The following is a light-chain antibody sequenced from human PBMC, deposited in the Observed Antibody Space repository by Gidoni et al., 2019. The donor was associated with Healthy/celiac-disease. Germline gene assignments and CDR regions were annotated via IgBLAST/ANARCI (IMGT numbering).Light chain of an antibody. Sequence: QSALTQPPSASGSPGQSVTISCTGTSSDVGGYNYVSWYQQHPGKAPKLMMYEVSTRPSGVPDRFSGSKSGNPASLTVSGLQAEDEADYYCSSYAGSNNFVFGTGTKVTVL. CDR3: SSYAGSNNFV. V-gene: IGLV2-8*01. CDR1: SSDVGGYNY. J-gene: IGLJ1*01. CDR2: EVS.